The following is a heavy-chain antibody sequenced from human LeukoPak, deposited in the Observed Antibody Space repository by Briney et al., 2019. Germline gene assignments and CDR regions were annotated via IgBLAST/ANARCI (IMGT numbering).Heavy chain of an antibody. J-gene: IGHJ4*02. CDR3: ARKLVKKIDY. CDR1: GGSISSYY. CDR2: INHSGST. Sequence: PSETLSLTCTVSGGSISSYYWSWIRQPPGKGLEWIGEINHSGSTNYNPSLKSRVTISVDTSKNQFSLKLSSVTAADTAVYYCARKLVKKIDYWGQGTLVTVSS. V-gene: IGHV4-34*01. D-gene: IGHD4-23*01.